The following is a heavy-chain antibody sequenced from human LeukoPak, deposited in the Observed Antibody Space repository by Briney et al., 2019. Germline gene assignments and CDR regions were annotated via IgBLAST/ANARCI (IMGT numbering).Heavy chain of an antibody. CDR1: GGSISSGSYY. CDR3: ARDNIVVEPAVTGYYYYYRDV. Sequence: PSQTLSLTCTVSGGSISSGSYYWSWIRQPAGKGLEWIGRIYTSGSTNYNPSLKSRVTISVDTSKNQFSLKLSSVTAADTAVYYCARDNIVVEPAVTGYYYYYRDVWGKGTTAPVSS. D-gene: IGHD2-2*01. J-gene: IGHJ6*03. V-gene: IGHV4-61*02. CDR2: IYTSGST.